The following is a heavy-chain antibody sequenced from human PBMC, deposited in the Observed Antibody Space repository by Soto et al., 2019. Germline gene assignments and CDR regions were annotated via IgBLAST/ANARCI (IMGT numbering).Heavy chain of an antibody. CDR2: IYSGGSS. J-gene: IGHJ3*02. CDR3: ARRDYPHAFDI. CDR1: GFTVSSNY. D-gene: IGHD4-17*01. V-gene: IGHV3-66*01. Sequence: EVQLVESGGGLVQPGGSLRLSCAASGFTVSSNYMSWVRQAPGKGLEWVSVIYSGGSSYYADSVKGRFTISRDNSKNTLYLQMNSLRAEDTAVYYCARRDYPHAFDIWGQGTMVTVSS.